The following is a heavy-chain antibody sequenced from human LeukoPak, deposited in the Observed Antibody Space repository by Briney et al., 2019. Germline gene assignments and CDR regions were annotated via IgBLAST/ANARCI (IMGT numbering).Heavy chain of an antibody. CDR1: GFTFSSYW. Sequence: GGSLRLSRAASGFTFSSYWMSWVRQAPGKGLEWVANIKQDGSEKYYVDSVEGRFTISRDNAKNSLYLQMNSLRAEDTAVYYCARWPKQQLDNYFDYWGQGTLVTVSS. J-gene: IGHJ4*02. CDR2: IKQDGSEK. CDR3: ARWPKQQLDNYFDY. D-gene: IGHD6-13*01. V-gene: IGHV3-7*01.